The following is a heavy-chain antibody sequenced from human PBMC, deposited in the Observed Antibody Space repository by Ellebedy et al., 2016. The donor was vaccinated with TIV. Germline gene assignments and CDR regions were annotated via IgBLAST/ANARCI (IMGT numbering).Heavy chain of an antibody. Sequence: GGSLRLSXEASGFTFSSYAMSWLRQAPGKGLEWASVFGGRSTTTYYADSVKGRFTISRDNARNTLYLQMNSLRGEDTAVYFCARDRGDYSISGPWGQGTLVTVSS. CDR3: ARDRGDYSISGP. CDR2: FGGRSTTT. V-gene: IGHV3-23*01. D-gene: IGHD4-11*01. J-gene: IGHJ5*02. CDR1: GFTFSSYA.